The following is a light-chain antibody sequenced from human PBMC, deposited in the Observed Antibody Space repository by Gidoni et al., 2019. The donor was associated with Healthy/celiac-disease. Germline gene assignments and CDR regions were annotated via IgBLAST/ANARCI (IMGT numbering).Light chain of an antibody. V-gene: IGKV1-39*01. Sequence: DIQMTQSPSSLSASVGARVTITCRASQSISSYLNWYQQKPGKAPKLLIYAASSLQSGVPSRFSGSGSGTEFTLTISSLQPEDFATYYCQQSYSTPQTFGQGTKVEIK. J-gene: IGKJ1*01. CDR2: AAS. CDR1: QSISSY. CDR3: QQSYSTPQT.